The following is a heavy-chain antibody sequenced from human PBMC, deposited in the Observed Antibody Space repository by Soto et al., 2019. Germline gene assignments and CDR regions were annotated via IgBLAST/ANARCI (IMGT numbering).Heavy chain of an antibody. D-gene: IGHD5-12*01. CDR2: ISAYNGNT. Sequence: ASVKVSCKASGYTFTSYGISCVRQAPGQGLEWMGWISAYNGNTNYAQKLQGRVTMTTDTSTSTAYMELRSLRSDDTAVYYCARDRIVATSPNWFDPWGQGTLVTVSS. V-gene: IGHV1-18*01. CDR1: GYTFTSYG. J-gene: IGHJ5*02. CDR3: ARDRIVATSPNWFDP.